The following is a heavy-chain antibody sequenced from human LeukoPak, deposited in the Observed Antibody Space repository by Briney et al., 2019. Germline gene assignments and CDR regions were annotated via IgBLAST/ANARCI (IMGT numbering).Heavy chain of an antibody. V-gene: IGHV5-51*01. CDR2: IYPGDSDT. Sequence: GEPLKISCKGSGYSFTSYWIGWVRQMPGKGLEWMGIIYPGDSDTTYSPSFQGQVTISADNSISTAYLQWSSLKASDTAMYYCARPSSTMVRGVITYYFDYWGQGTLVTVSS. D-gene: IGHD3-10*01. CDR1: GYSFTSYW. J-gene: IGHJ4*02. CDR3: ARPSSTMVRGVITYYFDY.